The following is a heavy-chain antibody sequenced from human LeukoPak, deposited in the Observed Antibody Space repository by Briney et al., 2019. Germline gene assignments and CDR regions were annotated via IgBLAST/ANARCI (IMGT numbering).Heavy chain of an antibody. CDR3: ARLRYFDWLFDY. CDR2: IYYGGST. D-gene: IGHD3-9*01. Sequence: SETLSLTCTVSGGSILSSSYYWGWIRQPPGKGLEWIGSIYYGGSTDYNPSLKSRVIISVDTSKNQFSLKLSSVTAADTAVYYCARLRYFDWLFDYWGQGTLVTVSS. CDR1: GGSILSSSYY. V-gene: IGHV4-39*01. J-gene: IGHJ4*02.